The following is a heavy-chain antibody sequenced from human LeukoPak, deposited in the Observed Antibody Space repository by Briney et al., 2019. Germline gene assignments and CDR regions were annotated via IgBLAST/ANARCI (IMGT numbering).Heavy chain of an antibody. CDR1: GFNFSSYG. CDR2: IRYDGTNK. CDR3: AKIRVIFNWNYAYYFDY. V-gene: IGHV3-30*02. D-gene: IGHD1-7*01. J-gene: IGHJ4*02. Sequence: GGSLRLSCAASGFNFSSYGMHWVRQAPGKGLEWVAFIRYDGTNKYYADSVKGRFTISRDNSKNTLYLQMNSLRAEDTAVYYCAKIRVIFNWNYAYYFDYWGQGSLVTVSS.